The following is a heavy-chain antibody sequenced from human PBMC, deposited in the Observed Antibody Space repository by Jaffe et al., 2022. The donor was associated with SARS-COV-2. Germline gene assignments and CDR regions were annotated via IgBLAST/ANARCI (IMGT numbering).Heavy chain of an antibody. CDR1: GFTFSSYW. Sequence: EEQMVESGGGLAQPGGSLRLSCAASGFTFSSYWMHWVRQAPGKGLVWVSRINTDGRTTYYADSVKGRFTISRDNAKNTLYLQMNSLRAEDTAVYYCGRDASSWYLRTLGGQGTQVTVSS. D-gene: IGHD6-13*01. V-gene: IGHV3-74*01. CDR2: INTDGRTT. J-gene: IGHJ4*02. CDR3: GRDASSWYLRTL.